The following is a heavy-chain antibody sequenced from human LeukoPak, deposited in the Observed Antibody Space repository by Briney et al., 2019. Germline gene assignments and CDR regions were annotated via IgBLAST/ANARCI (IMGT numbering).Heavy chain of an antibody. J-gene: IGHJ5*02. CDR1: GCSISSYY. CDR2: IYYSGST. CDR3: ARGSIAAAEGSHWFDP. D-gene: IGHD6-13*01. V-gene: IGHV4-59*01. Sequence: SETLSLTCTASGCSISSYYWSWIRQPPGKGLEWFGYIYYSGSTTYNPSLKSRVTISVDTSKHHFSLKVNSVSAADTAVYYCARGSIAAAEGSHWFDPWGQGTLVTVSS.